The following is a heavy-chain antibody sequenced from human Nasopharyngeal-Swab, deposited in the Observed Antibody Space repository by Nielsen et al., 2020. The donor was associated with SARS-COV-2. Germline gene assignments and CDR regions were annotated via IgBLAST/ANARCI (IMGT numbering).Heavy chain of an antibody. Sequence: GESLKISCAASGFTFSNACMSWVRQAPGKGLEWVGRIKSKTDGGTTDYTAPVTGSFTISRDDSENTLYLQMNSLKTEDTAVYFCTTDDRALDYWGQGTLVTVAS. V-gene: IGHV3-15*01. CDR1: GFTFSNAC. CDR3: TTDDRALDY. J-gene: IGHJ4*02. CDR2: IKSKTDGGTT.